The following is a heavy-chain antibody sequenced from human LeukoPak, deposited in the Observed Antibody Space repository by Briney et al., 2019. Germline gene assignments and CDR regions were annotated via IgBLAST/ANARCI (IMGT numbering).Heavy chain of an antibody. Sequence: ASVKVSCKASEYTLTGYYLHWVRQAPGRGLEWVGWINPHGGGTDYAQTFQGRVNLTRDTSITTAYMELSRLTADDTAVYYCASTFGGSGSYDFDYWGQGTLVTVSS. CDR2: INPHGGGT. D-gene: IGHD3-10*01. V-gene: IGHV1-2*02. J-gene: IGHJ4*02. CDR1: EYTLTGYY. CDR3: ASTFGGSGSYDFDY.